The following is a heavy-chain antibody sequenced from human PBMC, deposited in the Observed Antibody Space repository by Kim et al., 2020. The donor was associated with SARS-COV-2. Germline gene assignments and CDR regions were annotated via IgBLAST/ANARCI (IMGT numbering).Heavy chain of an antibody. V-gene: IGHV4-4*07. D-gene: IGHD3-22*01. J-gene: IGHJ4*02. Sequence: SETLSLTCTVSGGSISSYYWSWIRQPAGKGLEWIGRIYTSGSTNYNPSLKSRVTMSVDTSKNQFSLKLSSVTAADTAVYYCARSYYYDSSGYYPFDYWGQGTLVTVSS. CDR2: IYTSGST. CDR3: ARSYYYDSSGYYPFDY. CDR1: GGSISSYY.